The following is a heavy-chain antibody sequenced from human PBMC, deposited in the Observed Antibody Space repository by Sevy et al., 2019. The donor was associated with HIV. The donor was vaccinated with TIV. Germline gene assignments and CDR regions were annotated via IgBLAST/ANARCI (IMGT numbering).Heavy chain of an antibody. CDR3: ARGGQRFDY. J-gene: IGHJ4*02. CDR1: GFTFSSYW. CDR2: IKQDGSER. Sequence: GGSLRLSCAASGFTFSSYWMSWVRQAPGRGREWVANIKQDGSERNYLDSVKGRSTIARDNAMNSLYLQMDSLRAEETAVYYCARGGQRFDYWGQGTLVTVSS. V-gene: IGHV3-7*01. D-gene: IGHD6-25*01.